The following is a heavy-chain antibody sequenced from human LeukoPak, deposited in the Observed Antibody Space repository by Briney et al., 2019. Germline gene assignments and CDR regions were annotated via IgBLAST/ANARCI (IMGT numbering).Heavy chain of an antibody. CDR1: GYTFTGYY. CDR2: INPNSGGT. CDR3: ARGSITMARGAIGRY. D-gene: IGHD3-10*01. V-gene: IGHV1-2*02. J-gene: IGHJ4*02. Sequence: ASVKVSCKASGYTFTGYYMHWVRQAPGQGLEWMGWINPNSGGTNYAQKFQGRVTMTRDTSISTAYMELSRLRSDDTAVYYCARGSITMARGAIGRYWGQGTLVTVSS.